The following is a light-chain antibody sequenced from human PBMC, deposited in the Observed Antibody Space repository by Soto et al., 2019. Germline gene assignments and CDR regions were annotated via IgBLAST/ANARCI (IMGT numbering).Light chain of an antibody. CDR1: QTVTSN. J-gene: IGKJ4*01. CDR2: GAS. CDR3: QQYHVWPSLP. V-gene: IGKV3-15*01. Sequence: EIVMTQSPVTLSVSPGERATLSCRASQTVTSNLAWYQQKPGQPPRLLIYGASTRATGLPARFSGSGSGTEFTLTISSLQSEDVAVYYCQQYHVWPSLPFGGGTKVEIK.